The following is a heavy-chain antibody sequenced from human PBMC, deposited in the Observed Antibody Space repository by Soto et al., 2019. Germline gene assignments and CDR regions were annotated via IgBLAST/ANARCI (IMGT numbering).Heavy chain of an antibody. CDR2: IYYSGST. D-gene: IGHD3-22*01. CDR1: GGSISSYY. CDR3: ARGAAYYYDSSGYSPVFDY. Sequence: SETLSLTCTVPGGSISSYYWSWIRQPLGKGLEWIGYIYYSGSTNYNPSLKSRVTISVDTSKNQFSLKLSSVTAADTAVYYCARGAAYYYDSSGYSPVFDYWGQGTLVTVSS. V-gene: IGHV4-59*01. J-gene: IGHJ4*02.